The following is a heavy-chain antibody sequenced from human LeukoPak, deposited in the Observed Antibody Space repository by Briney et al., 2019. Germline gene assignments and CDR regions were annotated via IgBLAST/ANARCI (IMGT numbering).Heavy chain of an antibody. J-gene: IGHJ6*02. V-gene: IGHV1-69*04. CDR3: ASSGFGEFNYGMDV. D-gene: IGHD3-10*01. CDR2: IIPILGIA. Sequence: GASVKVSCTASGGTFSSYAISWVRQAPGQGLEWMGRIIPILGIANYAQKFQGRVTITADKSTSTAYMELSSLRSEDTAVYYCASSGFGEFNYGMDVWGQGTTVTVSS. CDR1: GGTFSSYA.